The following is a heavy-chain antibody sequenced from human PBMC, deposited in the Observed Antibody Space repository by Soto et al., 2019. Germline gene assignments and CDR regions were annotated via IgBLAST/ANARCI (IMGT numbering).Heavy chain of an antibody. CDR2: INHSGST. Sequence: SETLSLTCAFYGLSFSGYYWSWIRQPTGKGLEWIGEINHSGSTNYNPSLKSRVTISVDTSKNQFSLKLSSVTAADTAVYYCARPHLYDFWSGYSKSNYYMDVWGKGTTVTVSS. CDR1: GLSFSGYY. J-gene: IGHJ6*03. CDR3: ARPHLYDFWSGYSKSNYYMDV. D-gene: IGHD3-3*01. V-gene: IGHV4-34*01.